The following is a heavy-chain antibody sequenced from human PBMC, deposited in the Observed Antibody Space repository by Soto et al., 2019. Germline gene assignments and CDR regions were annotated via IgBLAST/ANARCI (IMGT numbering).Heavy chain of an antibody. D-gene: IGHD6-13*01. V-gene: IGHV3-23*01. CDR1: GFTFSSFA. J-gene: IGHJ6*02. Sequence: EVQLLESGGGLVQPGGSLRLSCAASGFTFSSFAMTWDHQAPGEGLEWVSYISSSGETTYYSDSVTGSFTISREISKNIVYLQMTRLRAEGTAVWFWVQDWTGNSCPCMVVWGQGTSDSGSS. CDR2: ISSSGETT. CDR3: VQDWTGNSCPCMVV.